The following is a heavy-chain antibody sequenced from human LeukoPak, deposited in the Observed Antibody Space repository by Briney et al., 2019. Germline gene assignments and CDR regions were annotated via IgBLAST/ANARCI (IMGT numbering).Heavy chain of an antibody. J-gene: IGHJ4*02. CDR2: IYDSGST. Sequence: SETLSLTFAVSGYSISSVYYWGWIRQPPGKGLEWIGSIYDSGSTYYNPSLKSRVTISVDTSKNKFSLQVSSVTAADTAVYYCARLKGYSSGWYPSYYFDYWGQGTLVTVSS. D-gene: IGHD6-19*01. CDR3: ARLKGYSSGWYPSYYFDY. CDR1: GYSISSVYY. V-gene: IGHV4-38-2*01.